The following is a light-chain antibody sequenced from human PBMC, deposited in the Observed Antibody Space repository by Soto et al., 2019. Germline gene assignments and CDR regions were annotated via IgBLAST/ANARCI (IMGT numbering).Light chain of an antibody. V-gene: IGLV1-44*01. CDR2: SNN. Sequence: QLVLTQQPSASGTPGQRVTISCSGSSSNIGSNTVNWYQQLPGTAPKLIIYSNNQRPSGVPDRFSGSKSGTSASLAISGLQSEDEADDYCAAWDDSLNGVVFGGGTKVTVL. CDR1: SSNIGSNT. CDR3: AAWDDSLNGVV. J-gene: IGLJ2*01.